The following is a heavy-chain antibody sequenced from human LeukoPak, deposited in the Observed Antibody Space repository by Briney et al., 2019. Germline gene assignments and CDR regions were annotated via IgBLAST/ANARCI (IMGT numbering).Heavy chain of an antibody. J-gene: IGHJ4*02. CDR2: ISWNSGSI. CDR1: GFTFDDYA. CDR3: AKDHPEGATLPVDY. V-gene: IGHV3-9*01. Sequence: GGSLRLSCAASGFTFDDYAMHWVRQAPGKGLEWVSGISWNSGSIGYADSVKGRFTISRDNAKNSLYLQMNSLRAEDTAVYYCAKDHPEGATLPVDYWGQGTLVTVSS. D-gene: IGHD1-26*01.